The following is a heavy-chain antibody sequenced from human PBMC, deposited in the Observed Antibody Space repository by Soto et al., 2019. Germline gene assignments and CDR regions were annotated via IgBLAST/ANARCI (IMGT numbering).Heavy chain of an antibody. Sequence: EVQVLESGGDLVEPGGSLRLSCAASGFSFNTFDMSWVRQAPGKGLEWVSVILGRDDTTYYADSVKGRFTISRDNFKNTLHLQMNSLRVEDTALYFCTKGAWLDYWGQGTLVTVSS. J-gene: IGHJ4*02. CDR1: GFSFNTFD. CDR3: TKGAWLDY. V-gene: IGHV3-23*01. CDR2: ILGRDDTT. D-gene: IGHD5-12*01.